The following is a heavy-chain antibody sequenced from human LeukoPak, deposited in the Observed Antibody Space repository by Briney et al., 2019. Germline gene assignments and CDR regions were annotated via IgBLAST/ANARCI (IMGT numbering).Heavy chain of an antibody. V-gene: IGHV1-46*01. CDR2: INPSGGGT. CDR3: ARDMLAVPSNWFDP. J-gene: IGHJ5*02. CDR1: GHTFTSYY. D-gene: IGHD2-8*01. Sequence: GASVKVSCKASGHTFTSYYIHWVRQAPGQGLEWMGVINPSGGGTSYAQKFQGRVTMTRDTSTSTVYMDLRSLRSEDTAVYFCARDMLAVPSNWFDPWGQGTLVTVSS.